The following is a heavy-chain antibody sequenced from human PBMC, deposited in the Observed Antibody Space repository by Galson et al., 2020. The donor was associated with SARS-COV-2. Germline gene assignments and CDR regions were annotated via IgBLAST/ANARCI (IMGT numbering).Heavy chain of an antibody. J-gene: IGHJ6*02. Sequence: GGSLRLSCAASGFTFSSYWMSWVRQAPGKGLEWVANIKQDGSEKYYVDSVKGRFTISRDNAKNSLYLQMNSLRAEDTAVYYCARDGGYCSSTSCYEYYYYGMGVWGQGTTVTVSS. V-gene: IGHV3-7*01. CDR3: ARDGGYCSSTSCYEYYYYGMGV. CDR2: IKQDGSEK. D-gene: IGHD2-2*01. CDR1: GFTFSSYW.